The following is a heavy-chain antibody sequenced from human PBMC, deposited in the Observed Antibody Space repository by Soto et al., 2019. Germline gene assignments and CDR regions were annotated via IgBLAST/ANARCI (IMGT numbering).Heavy chain of an antibody. CDR1: GFNFKSYD. D-gene: IGHD6-19*01. CDR2: VSTSGGRT. Sequence: EVHLLESGGGLVQPGGSLRLSCAASGFNFKSYDMFWVRQAPGKGPEWVSFVSTSGGRTEYADFVRGRFTISRDNAENTLSLQMNSLAVDDTAVYYCVRKGYETGWYYDQWGQGTLVTVSS. CDR3: VRKGYETGWYYDQ. J-gene: IGHJ4*02. V-gene: IGHV3-23*01.